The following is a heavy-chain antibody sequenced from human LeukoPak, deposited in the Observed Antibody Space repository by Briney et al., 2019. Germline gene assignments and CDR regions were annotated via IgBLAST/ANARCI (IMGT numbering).Heavy chain of an antibody. CDR2: IYKTGHA. J-gene: IGHJ6*03. CDR3: ARGLHYVDV. V-gene: IGHV4-39*02. Sequence: PSETLSLTCTVSGGSFTGISNYWTWLRQPPGKELEWIGKIYKTGHADYNPSLKSRVTLSVDTTNNQFSLRLTSATAAATAVYYCARGLHYVDVWGKGITVSVSS. CDR1: GGSFTGISNY. D-gene: IGHD2-15*01.